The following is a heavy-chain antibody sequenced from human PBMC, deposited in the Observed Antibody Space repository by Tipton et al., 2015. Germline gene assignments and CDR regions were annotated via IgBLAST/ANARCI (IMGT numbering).Heavy chain of an antibody. CDR2: IYYNGNT. Sequence: TLSLTCTVSGGSIRSGGYYWTWIRQPPGQGLEWVGYIYYNGNTYYIPSLKSRIAISVDTSKNQFSLNLTSVTAADTAVYYCARVRYDSSGYQNWYFDLWGRGTLVTVSS. J-gene: IGHJ2*01. D-gene: IGHD3-22*01. CDR3: ARVRYDSSGYQNWYFDL. V-gene: IGHV4-31*03. CDR1: GGSIRSGGYY.